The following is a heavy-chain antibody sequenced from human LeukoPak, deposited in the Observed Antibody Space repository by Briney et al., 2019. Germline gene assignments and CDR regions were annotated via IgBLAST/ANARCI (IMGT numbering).Heavy chain of an antibody. V-gene: IGHV4-34*01. CDR3: VVPVYTASDRLISGRQYLRSDS. D-gene: IGHD5/OR15-5a*01. J-gene: IGHJ5*01. CDR2: INHSGGT. Sequence: PSETLSLTCAVSGGSFSTYYWTWIRQPPGKGLEWIGEINHSGGTNYNPSLKSRVTISADTSKNQFSLTLNSVTAADTALYYCVVPVYTASDRLISGRQYLRSDSWGQGTLVTVSS. CDR1: GGSFSTYY.